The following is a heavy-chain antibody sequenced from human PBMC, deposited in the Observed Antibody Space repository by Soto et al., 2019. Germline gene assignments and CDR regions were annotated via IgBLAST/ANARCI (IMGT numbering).Heavy chain of an antibody. D-gene: IGHD6-13*01. CDR3: ARDLSSSWSTEFDY. CDR2: IYYSGST. CDR1: GGSISSYY. V-gene: IGHV4-59*01. Sequence: QVQLQESGPGLVKPSETLSLTCTVSGGSISSYYWSWIRQPPGKGLEWIGYIYYSGSTNYNPSLKSRVTISVDTSKNQFSLKLSSVTAADTAVYYCARDLSSSWSTEFDYWGQGTLVTVSS. J-gene: IGHJ4*02.